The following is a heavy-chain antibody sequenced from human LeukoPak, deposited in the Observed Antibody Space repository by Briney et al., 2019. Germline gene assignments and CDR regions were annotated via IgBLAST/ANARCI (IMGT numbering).Heavy chain of an antibody. D-gene: IGHD6-13*01. CDR3: ARGVAAAGTGSDY. J-gene: IGHJ4*02. CDR1: GYTFTGYY. V-gene: IGHV1-69*04. CDR2: IIPILGIA. Sequence: GASVKVSCKASGYTFTGYYMHWVRQAPGQGLEWMGRIIPILGIANYAQKFQGRVTITADKSTSTAYMELSSLRSEDTAVYYCARGVAAAGTGSDYWGQGTLVTVSS.